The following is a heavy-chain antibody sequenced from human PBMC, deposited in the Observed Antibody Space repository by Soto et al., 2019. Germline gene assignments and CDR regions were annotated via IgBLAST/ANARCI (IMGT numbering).Heavy chain of an antibody. Sequence: SETLSLTCTVSGGSISSDDYYWTWIRQPPGKGLEWIGYIYYSGSTYYNPSLKSRLTISLDTSKNQFSLKLSSVSAADTAVYYCARDRSNSPDYFDYWGQGTLVTVSS. CDR1: GGSISSDDYY. J-gene: IGHJ4*02. CDR2: IYYSGST. D-gene: IGHD6-6*01. CDR3: ARDRSNSPDYFDY. V-gene: IGHV4-30-4*01.